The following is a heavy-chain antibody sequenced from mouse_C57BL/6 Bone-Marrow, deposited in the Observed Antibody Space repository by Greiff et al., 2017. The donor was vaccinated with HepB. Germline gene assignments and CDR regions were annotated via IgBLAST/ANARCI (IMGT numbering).Heavy chain of an antibody. Sequence: EVNLVESGGGLVKPGGSLKLSCAASGFTFSSYAMSWVRQTPEKRLEWVATISDGGSYTYYPDNVKGRFTISRDNAKNNLYLQMSHLKSEDTAMYYCARDRGGLDSSGYGTYWGQGTLVTVSA. V-gene: IGHV5-4*01. CDR1: GFTFSSYA. D-gene: IGHD3-2*02. CDR3: ARDRGGLDSSGYGTY. CDR2: ISDGGSYT. J-gene: IGHJ3*01.